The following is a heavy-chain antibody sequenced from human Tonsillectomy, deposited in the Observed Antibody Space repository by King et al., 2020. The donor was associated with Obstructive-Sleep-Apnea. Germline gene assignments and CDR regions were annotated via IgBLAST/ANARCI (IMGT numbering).Heavy chain of an antibody. J-gene: IGHJ4*02. CDR1: GGSISTSYY. CDR2: IYYSGST. Sequence: QLQESGPGLVKPSETLSLTCTVSGGSISTSYYWTWIRQPPGKGLEWIGTIYYSGSTYYNPSLKSRLTISVDTSNNQFSLNLTSVTAADTAMYYCARGPSLGEENDYWGQGTLVTVSS. CDR3: ARGPSLGEENDY. V-gene: IGHV4-39*07. D-gene: IGHD2-21*01.